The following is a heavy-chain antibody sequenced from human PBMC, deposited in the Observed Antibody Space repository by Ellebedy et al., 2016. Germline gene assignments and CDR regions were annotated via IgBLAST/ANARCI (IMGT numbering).Heavy chain of an antibody. D-gene: IGHD2/OR15-2a*01. Sequence: GESLKISCAASGFTFSSYAMSWVRQAPGKGLEWVSAISGSGGSTYYADSVKGRFTISRDNSKNTLYLQMNSLRAEDTAVYYCAKVSCWESECNWDAFDIWGQGTMVTVSS. CDR1: GFTFSSYA. J-gene: IGHJ3*02. CDR2: ISGSGGST. V-gene: IGHV3-23*01. CDR3: AKVSCWESECNWDAFDI.